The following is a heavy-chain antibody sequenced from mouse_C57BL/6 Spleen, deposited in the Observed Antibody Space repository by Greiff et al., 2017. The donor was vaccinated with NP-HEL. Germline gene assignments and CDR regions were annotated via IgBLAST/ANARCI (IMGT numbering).Heavy chain of an antibody. CDR1: GFTFSDYG. V-gene: IGHV5-17*01. CDR2: ISSGNSPL. D-gene: IGHD1-1*01. CDR3: ARHGSSYYFDY. J-gene: IGHJ2*01. Sequence: EVHLVASGGGLVKPGGSLKLSCAASGFTFSDYGMHWVRQAPETGLEWVAYISSGNSPLYYADTVKGRFTISSDNAKNTLFLQMTSLRSEDTAMYYCARHGSSYYFDYWGQGTTLTVSS.